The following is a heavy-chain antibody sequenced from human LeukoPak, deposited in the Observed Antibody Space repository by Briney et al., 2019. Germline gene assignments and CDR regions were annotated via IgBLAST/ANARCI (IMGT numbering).Heavy chain of an antibody. Sequence: PGGSLRLSCAASGFTFSDYYMSWIRQAPGKGLEWVSSISSSSSYIYYADSVKGRFTISRDNAKNSLYLQMNSLRAEDTAVYYCARIGFCSSTSCYSPPFDPWGQGTLVTVSS. V-gene: IGHV3-11*06. CDR2: ISSSSSYI. D-gene: IGHD2-2*02. J-gene: IGHJ5*02. CDR3: ARIGFCSSTSCYSPPFDP. CDR1: GFTFSDYY.